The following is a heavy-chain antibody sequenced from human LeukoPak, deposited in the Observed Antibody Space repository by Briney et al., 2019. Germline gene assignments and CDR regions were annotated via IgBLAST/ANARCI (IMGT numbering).Heavy chain of an antibody. D-gene: IGHD6-19*01. CDR1: GVTFSSYA. V-gene: IGHV3-30-3*01. CDR2: ISYDGSNK. Sequence: GRSLRLSCAASGVTFSSYAMHWVRQAPGKGLEWVTVISYDGSNKYYADSVKGRFTISRDNSKNTLYLQMNSLRAEDTAVYYCARDPDAVAGTRGAYYYYGMDVWGQATTVTVSS. CDR3: ARDPDAVAGTRGAYYYYGMDV. J-gene: IGHJ6*02.